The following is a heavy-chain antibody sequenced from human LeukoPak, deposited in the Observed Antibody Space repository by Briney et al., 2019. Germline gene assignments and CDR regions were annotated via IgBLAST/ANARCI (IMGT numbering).Heavy chain of an antibody. CDR2: IYYTGTT. J-gene: IGHJ5*01. V-gene: IGHV4-31*03. D-gene: IGHD3-3*01. CDR3: ATKRSGISWYDS. Sequence: PSETLSLTCTVSGGSISSGDYYWSWARQHPGEGLEWIGYIYYTGTTYYNPSLKSRVTISVDTSKNQFSLKLSSVTAADTAVYYCATKRSGISWYDSWGQGTLVTVSS. CDR1: GGSISSGDYY.